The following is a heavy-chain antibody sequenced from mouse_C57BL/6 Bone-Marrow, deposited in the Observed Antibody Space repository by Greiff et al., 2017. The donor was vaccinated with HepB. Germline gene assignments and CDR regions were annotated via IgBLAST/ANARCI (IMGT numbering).Heavy chain of an antibody. D-gene: IGHD2-1*01. J-gene: IGHJ1*03. CDR1: GFTFSDFY. Sequence: EVMLVESGGGLVQSGRSLRLSCATSGFTFSDFYMEWVRQAPGKGLEWIAARRNKANDYTTEYSASVKGRFIVSRDTSQSILYLQMNALRAEDTAIYYCARDAYGNYGGFYWYFDVWGTGTTVTVSS. V-gene: IGHV7-1*01. CDR2: RRNKANDYTT. CDR3: ARDAYGNYGGFYWYFDV.